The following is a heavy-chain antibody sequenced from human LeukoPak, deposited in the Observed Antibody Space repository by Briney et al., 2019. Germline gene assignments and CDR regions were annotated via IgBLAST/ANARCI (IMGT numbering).Heavy chain of an antibody. CDR2: IYYSGST. CDR3: ARDSGASSSWAGKTTTGYMDV. Sequence: PSETLSLTCTVSGGSISSSSYYWGWIRQPPGKGLEWIGSIYYSGSTYYNPSLKSRVTISVDTSKNQFSLKLSSVTAADTAVYYCARDSGASSSWAGKTTTGYMDVWGKGTTVTVSS. V-gene: IGHV4-39*07. J-gene: IGHJ6*03. CDR1: GGSISSSSYY. D-gene: IGHD6-13*01.